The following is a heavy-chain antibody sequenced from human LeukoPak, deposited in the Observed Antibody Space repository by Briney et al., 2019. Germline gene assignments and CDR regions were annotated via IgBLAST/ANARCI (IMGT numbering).Heavy chain of an antibody. CDR2: ISGSGGSI. CDR1: GFTFTTYG. Sequence: GESLRLSCAASGFTFTTYGMSWVRQAPGKGLEWVSGISGSGGSIYYADSVKGRFTISRDNSKNTLYLQMNSLRAEDTAVYYCAKDRYYDSSGVFDYWGQGTLVTVSS. D-gene: IGHD3-22*01. CDR3: AKDRYYDSSGVFDY. V-gene: IGHV3-23*01. J-gene: IGHJ4*02.